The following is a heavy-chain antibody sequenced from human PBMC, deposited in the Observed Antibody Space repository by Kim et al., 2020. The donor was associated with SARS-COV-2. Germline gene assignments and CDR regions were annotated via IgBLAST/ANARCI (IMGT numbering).Heavy chain of an antibody. Sequence: GGSLRLSCAASGFTFSNSPLHWVRQAPGKGLEWVGRIRSKANSYSTGYAASVQGSITIARDDSTNTLHLEMRSLKTEDPALYYCTRVPGPAFAFLYAF. CDR2: IRSKANSYST. V-gene: IGHV3-73*01. J-gene: IGHJ3*01. CDR1: GFTFSNSP. D-gene: IGHD2-8*01. CDR3: TRVPGPAFAFLYAF.